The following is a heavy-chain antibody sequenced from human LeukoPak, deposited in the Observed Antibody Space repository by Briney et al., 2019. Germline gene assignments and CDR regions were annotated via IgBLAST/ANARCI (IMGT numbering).Heavy chain of an antibody. CDR2: ISSSSSPI. V-gene: IGHV3-48*02. CDR3: ARDCSSGWDTYHCR. Sequence: GGSLRLSCAASGFTFSSYAMYWVRQAPGKGLEWVSYISSSSSPIYYADSVKGRFTISRDNAKNSLYLQMNSLRDEDTAVYYCARDCSSGWDTYHCRWGQGTLVTVSS. CDR1: GFTFSSYA. D-gene: IGHD6-19*01. J-gene: IGHJ4*02.